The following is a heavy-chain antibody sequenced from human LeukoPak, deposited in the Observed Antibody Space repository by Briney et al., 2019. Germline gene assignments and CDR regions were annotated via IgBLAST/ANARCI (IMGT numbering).Heavy chain of an antibody. J-gene: IGHJ3*02. CDR3: ARALRPDGFDI. CDR2: IYYSGST. V-gene: IGHV4-39*07. Sequence: SETLSLTCTVSDGSISSTSYYWGWIRQPPGKGLEWIGNIYYSGSTYYNPSLKSRVSISVDTSKNQFSLKVSSVTAADTAVYYCARALRPDGFDIWGQGTMVTVSS. D-gene: IGHD2-21*01. CDR1: DGSISSTSYY.